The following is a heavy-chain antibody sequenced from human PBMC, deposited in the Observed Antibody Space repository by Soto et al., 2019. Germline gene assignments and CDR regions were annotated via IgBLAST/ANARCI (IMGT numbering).Heavy chain of an antibody. CDR3: ARLGGYVSVGYYYLWDS. D-gene: IGHD3-22*01. CDR2: INHSGST. V-gene: IGHV4-39*01. J-gene: IGHJ4*02. CDR1: DGSMNSDSXY. Sequence: QLQLQESGPGLVKPSETLSLTCRVSDGSMNSDSXYWGWIRQPPGKGLEWIGVINHSGSTYHNLSLKGRVTMSVDASRNQFSLKLTSMTAADTAVYYCARLGGYVSVGYYYLWDSWGQGTLVTVSS.